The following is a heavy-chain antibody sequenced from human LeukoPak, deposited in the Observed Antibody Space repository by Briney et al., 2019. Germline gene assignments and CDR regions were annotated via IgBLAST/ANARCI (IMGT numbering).Heavy chain of an antibody. Sequence: GGSLRLSCAASGFTFSSYSMNWVRQAPGKGLEWVSSISSSSSYIYYADSVKGRFTISRDNAKNSLYLQTNSLRAEDTAVYYCARDQRGGPNFDYWGQGTLVTVSS. CDR1: GFTFSSYS. V-gene: IGHV3-21*01. CDR3: ARDQRGGPNFDY. D-gene: IGHD2-15*01. CDR2: ISSSSSYI. J-gene: IGHJ4*02.